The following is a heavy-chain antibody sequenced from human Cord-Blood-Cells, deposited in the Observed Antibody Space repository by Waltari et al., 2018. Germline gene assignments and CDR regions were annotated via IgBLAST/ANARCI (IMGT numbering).Heavy chain of an antibody. CDR1: GGSFSGYY. V-gene: IGHV4-34*01. CDR3: ARVFKGVVVPAAIQDYYYYYMDV. J-gene: IGHJ6*03. CDR2: INHIGSN. Sequence: QVQLQQWGAGLLKPSETLSLTCAVYGGSFSGYYWSWIRQPPGKGLEWIGEINHIGSNNYNPTLKSRVTISVDTSKNQFSLKLSSVTAADTAVYYCARVFKGVVVPAAIQDYYYYYMDVWGKGTTVTVSS. D-gene: IGHD2-2*02.